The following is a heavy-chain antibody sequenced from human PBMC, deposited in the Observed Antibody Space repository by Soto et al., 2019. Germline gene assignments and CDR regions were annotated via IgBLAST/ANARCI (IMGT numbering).Heavy chain of an antibody. CDR3: AKDSIVLVVAATINDY. D-gene: IGHD2-15*01. CDR1: GFTFSSYA. CDR2: ISGSGGST. J-gene: IGHJ4*02. V-gene: IGHV3-23*01. Sequence: EVQLLESGGGLVQPGGSLRLSCAASGFTFSSYAMSWVRQAPGKGLEWVSAISGSGGSTYYADSVKGRFTISRDNSKNTLYLQMNSLRAEDTAVYYCAKDSIVLVVAATINDYLGQGTLVTVSS.